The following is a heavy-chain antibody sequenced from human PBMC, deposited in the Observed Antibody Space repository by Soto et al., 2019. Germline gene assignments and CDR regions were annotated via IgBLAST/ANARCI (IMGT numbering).Heavy chain of an antibody. CDR3: ARDRTYYDIFTGYFPYYYYGMDV. Sequence: SETLSLTCTVSGGSISSYYWSWIRQPPGKGLEWIGYIYYSGSTNYNPSLKSRVTISVDTSKNQFSLKLSSVTAADTAVYYCARDRTYYDIFTGYFPYYYYGMDVPGQGTTVTLPS. CDR1: GGSISSYY. CDR2: IYYSGST. J-gene: IGHJ6*02. D-gene: IGHD3-9*01. V-gene: IGHV4-59*01.